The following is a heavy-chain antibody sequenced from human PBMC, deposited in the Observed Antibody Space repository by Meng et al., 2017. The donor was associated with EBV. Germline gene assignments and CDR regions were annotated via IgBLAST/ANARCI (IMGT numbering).Heavy chain of an antibody. CDR2: IYWDDDT. CDR3: AHSRVGATEFDY. CDR1: GFSLSTSGVG. V-gene: IGHV2-5*02. D-gene: IGHD1-26*01. Sequence: QITLKESGPTLLTPTQTLTLTCTFSGFSLSTSGVGVGWIRQPPGKALEWLALIYWDDDTRYSPSLKSRLTITKDTSKNQVVLTMTNMDPVDTATYYCAHSRVGATEFDYWGQGTLVTVSS. J-gene: IGHJ4*02.